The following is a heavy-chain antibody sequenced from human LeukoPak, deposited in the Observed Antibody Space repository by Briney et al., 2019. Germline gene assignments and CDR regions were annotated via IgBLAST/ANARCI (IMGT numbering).Heavy chain of an antibody. V-gene: IGHV4-59*01. CDR3: ARGRQLWFGGADYFDY. CDR1: GGSISSYY. J-gene: IGHJ4*02. Sequence: SETLSLTCTVSGGSISSYYWSWIRQPPGKGLEWIGYIYYSGSTNYNPSLQSRVTISVDTSKNQFSLKLSSVTAADTAVYYCARGRQLWFGGADYFDYWGQGTLVTVSS. D-gene: IGHD3-10*01. CDR2: IYYSGST.